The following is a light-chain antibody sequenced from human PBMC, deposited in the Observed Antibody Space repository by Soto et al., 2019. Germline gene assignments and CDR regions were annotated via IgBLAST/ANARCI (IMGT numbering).Light chain of an antibody. J-gene: IGKJ5*01. CDR3: HQTYSPPLT. CDR1: QSISNY. CDR2: GAT. V-gene: IGKV1-39*01. Sequence: DVEMTQSPSSLSASVGDRVTITCRSSQSISNYLNWYQQNPGKPPRVLIYGATNVQSGVPSRFSGSGSGTDFTLTISNLRPEDFATDYCHQTYSPPLTFGQRTRLEI.